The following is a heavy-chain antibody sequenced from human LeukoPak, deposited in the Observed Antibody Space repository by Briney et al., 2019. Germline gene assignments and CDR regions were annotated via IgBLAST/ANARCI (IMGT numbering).Heavy chain of an antibody. Sequence: ASVKVSCKASGYAFTSYDINWVRQATGQGLEWMGWMNPNSGNTGYAQKFQGRVTMTRNTSISTAYMELSSLRAEDTAVYYCARIRWGSGYAQLDYWGQGTLVTVSS. CDR2: MNPNSGNT. CDR1: GYAFTSYD. V-gene: IGHV1-8*01. J-gene: IGHJ4*02. D-gene: IGHD3-22*01. CDR3: ARIRWGSGYAQLDY.